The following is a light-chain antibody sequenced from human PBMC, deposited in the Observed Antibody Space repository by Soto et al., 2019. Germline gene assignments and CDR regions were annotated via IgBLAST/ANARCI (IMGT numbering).Light chain of an antibody. CDR1: QGISSW. Sequence: DIQMTQSPSSVSASVGDRVTITCRASQGISSWLAWYRQKPGKAPELLIYVTSSLQSGVPSRFSGSGSGTNFTLTIGSLQPKHFEPYYCQQADSFPLSFGGGTQVEIK. CDR3: QQADSFPLS. V-gene: IGKV1-12*01. J-gene: IGKJ4*01. CDR2: VTS.